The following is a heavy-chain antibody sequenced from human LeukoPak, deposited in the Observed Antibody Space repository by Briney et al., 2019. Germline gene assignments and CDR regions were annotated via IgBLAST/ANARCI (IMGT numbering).Heavy chain of an antibody. V-gene: IGHV1-18*01. CDR2: ISAYNGNT. CDR1: GYTFTSYG. CDR3: ARPGIAAADTYMDV. Sequence: GASVKVSCKASGYTFTSYGISWVRQAPGQGLEWMGWISAYNGNTNYAQKLQGRVTMTTDTSTSTVYMELRSLRSDDTAVYYCARPGIAAADTYMDVWGKGTTVTVSS. J-gene: IGHJ6*03. D-gene: IGHD6-13*01.